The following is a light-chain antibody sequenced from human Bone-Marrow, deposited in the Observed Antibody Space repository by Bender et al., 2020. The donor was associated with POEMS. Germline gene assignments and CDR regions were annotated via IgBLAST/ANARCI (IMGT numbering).Light chain of an antibody. V-gene: IGLV3-21*01. J-gene: IGLJ2*01. CDR3: QVWDSITDQVL. Sequence: SYVLTQPPSVSVAPGETARITCGGNKIGTKRVHWYQQRPGLAPILVMFFNSDRPSGIPERFSGSNSGNTATLTISGVEAGDEADYYCQVWDSITDQVLFGGGTKLTVL. CDR2: FNS. CDR1: KIGTKR.